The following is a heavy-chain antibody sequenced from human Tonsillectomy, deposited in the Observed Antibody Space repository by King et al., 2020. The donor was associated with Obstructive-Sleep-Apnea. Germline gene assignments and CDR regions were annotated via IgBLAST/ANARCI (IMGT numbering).Heavy chain of an antibody. CDR1: GFSFTSYW. CDR2: IKQDGSEK. D-gene: IGHD4-11*01. CDR3: ARDYGLQPYGLDV. Sequence: VQLVESGGGLVQPGGSLRLSCAASGFSFTSYWMTWVRQAPEKGLEWVANIKQDGSEKYYVDSVRGRFTIARDNVKNSLYLQMNSLRAEDTAVYHCARDYGLQPYGLDVWGQGTTVTVSS. J-gene: IGHJ6*02. V-gene: IGHV3-7*03.